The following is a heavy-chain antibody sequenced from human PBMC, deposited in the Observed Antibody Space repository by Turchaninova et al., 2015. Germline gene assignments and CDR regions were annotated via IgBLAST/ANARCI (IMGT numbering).Heavy chain of an antibody. J-gene: IGHJ5*02. D-gene: IGHD6-13*01. Sequence: QVQLVQSGAEVKKPGASVKVSCKASGYTFTGYYMNWVQQAPGQGFEWMGRNNPTSGGTNDAQKFQGRVTMSRYTSISTAYMELVRLRSDDTAVYYCARDLGVAAAGTPYNWFDPWGQGTLVTVSS. V-gene: IGHV1-2*06. CDR1: GYTFTGYY. CDR2: NNPTSGGT. CDR3: ARDLGVAAAGTPYNWFDP.